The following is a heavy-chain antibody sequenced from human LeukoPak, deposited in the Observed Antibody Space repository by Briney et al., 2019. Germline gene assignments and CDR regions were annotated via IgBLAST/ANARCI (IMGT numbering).Heavy chain of an antibody. CDR1: GFTVSSNY. J-gene: IGHJ3*02. CDR3: ARRRSGYSYGSDAFDI. V-gene: IGHV3-53*01. Sequence: GGSLRLSCAASGFTVSSNYMSWVRQAPGKGPEWVSVIYSGGSTYHVDSVKGRFTISRDNSKNTLYLQMNSLRAEDTAVYYCARRRSGYSYGSDAFDIWGQGTMVTVSS. CDR2: IYSGGST. D-gene: IGHD5-18*01.